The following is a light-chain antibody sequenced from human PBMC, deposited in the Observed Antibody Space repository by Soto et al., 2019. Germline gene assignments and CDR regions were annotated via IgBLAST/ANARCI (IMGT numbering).Light chain of an antibody. Sequence: EIVLTQSPGTLSLSPGERGTLSCRASQSVSSSYLAWYQQKPGQAPRPLIYGASSRATGIPDRFSGSGSGTDFTLTISRLEPEDFAVYYCQQYGSSPWTFDQGTKVEIK. CDR1: QSVSSSY. CDR2: GAS. J-gene: IGKJ1*01. V-gene: IGKV3-20*01. CDR3: QQYGSSPWT.